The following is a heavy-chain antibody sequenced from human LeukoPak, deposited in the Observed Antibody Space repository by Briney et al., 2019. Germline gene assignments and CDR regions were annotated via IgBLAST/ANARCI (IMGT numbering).Heavy chain of an antibody. V-gene: IGHV4-30-4*01. CDR3: ARVSGRLARAFDY. D-gene: IGHD6-25*01. CDR2: IYYSGST. CDR1: GGSISSGDYY. J-gene: IGHJ4*02. Sequence: SETLSLTCTVSGGSISSGDYYWSWIRQPPGKGLEWIGYIYYSGSTYYNPSLKSRVTISVDTSKNQFSLKLSSVTAADTAVYYCARVSGRLARAFDYWGQGTLVTVSS.